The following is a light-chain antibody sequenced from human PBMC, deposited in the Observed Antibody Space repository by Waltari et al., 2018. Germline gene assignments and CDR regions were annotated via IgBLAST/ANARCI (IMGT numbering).Light chain of an antibody. CDR2: QDT. CDR1: KLGDIY. J-gene: IGLJ2*01. Sequence: SFELIQPPSVAVSPGQTANLTCPGDKLGDIYTYWYQQKPGQSPVAIMYQDTRRPSGIPERFSGSNSGNTSTLTISETQPVDEADYFCQTWDTITAIFGGGTRLTVL. CDR3: QTWDTITAI. V-gene: IGLV3-1*01.